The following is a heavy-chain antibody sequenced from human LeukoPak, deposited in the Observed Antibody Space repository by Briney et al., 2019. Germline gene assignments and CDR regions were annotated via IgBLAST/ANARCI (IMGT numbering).Heavy chain of an antibody. CDR2: ISWNSGSI. CDR1: GFTFDDYA. V-gene: IGHV3-9*01. CDR3: GKDIGLGYFDY. J-gene: IGHJ4*02. D-gene: IGHD2-15*01. Sequence: GGSLRLSCAASGFTFDDYAMHWVRQAPGKGLEWVSGISWNSGSIGYADSVKGRFTISRDNAKNSLYLQMNSLRAEDTALCCGKDIGLGYFDYWGQGTLVTVSS.